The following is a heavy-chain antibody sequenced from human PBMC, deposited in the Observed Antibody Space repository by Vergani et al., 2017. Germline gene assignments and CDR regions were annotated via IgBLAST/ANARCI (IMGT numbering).Heavy chain of an antibody. CDR3: AKVGRSEVAGTFGAFDI. D-gene: IGHD6-19*01. Sequence: EVQLLESGGDLVQPGGSLRLSCAAPGFTFIMQAMSWARQAPGKGLEWVSTLSASDRRTHYADSVKGRFTISRDISKNTLFLHMNSLRPEDTAVYYCAKVGRSEVAGTFGAFDIWGQGTMVTVSS. CDR1: GFTFIMQA. CDR2: LSASDRRT. V-gene: IGHV3-23*01. J-gene: IGHJ3*02.